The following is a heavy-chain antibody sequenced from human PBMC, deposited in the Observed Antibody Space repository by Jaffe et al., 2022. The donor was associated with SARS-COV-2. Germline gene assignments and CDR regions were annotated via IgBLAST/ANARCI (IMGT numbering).Heavy chain of an antibody. CDR2: ISYDGSNK. D-gene: IGHD6-13*01. CDR3: AKDYGLRAGIAAAGTYFDY. CDR1: GFTFSSYG. J-gene: IGHJ4*02. V-gene: IGHV3-30*18. Sequence: QVQLVESGGGVVQPGRSLRLSCAASGFTFSSYGMHWVRQAPGKGLEWVAVISYDGSNKYYADSVKGRFTISRDNSKNTLYLQMNSLRAEDTAVYYCAKDYGLRAGIAAAGTYFDYWGQGTLVTVSS.